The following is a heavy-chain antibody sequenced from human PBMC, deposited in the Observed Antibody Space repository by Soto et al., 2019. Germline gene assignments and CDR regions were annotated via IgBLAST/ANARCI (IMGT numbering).Heavy chain of an antibody. V-gene: IGHV1-69*02. CDR3: ARAPSRGYGMDV. CDR2: IIPILGIA. D-gene: IGHD3-10*01. J-gene: IGHJ6*02. CDR1: GGTFSSYT. Sequence: QVQLVQSGAEVKKPGSSVKVSCKASGGTFSSYTISWVRQAPGQGLEWMGRIIPILGIANYAQKFQGRVTITADKSTSTAYMELSSLRSEDTAVYYCARAPSRGYGMDVWGQGTTVTVSS.